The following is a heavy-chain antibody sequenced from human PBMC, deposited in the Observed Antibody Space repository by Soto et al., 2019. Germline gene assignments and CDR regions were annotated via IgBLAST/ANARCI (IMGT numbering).Heavy chain of an antibody. CDR3: ARHTPAISISDH. V-gene: IGHV4-39*01. CDR2: IYYSGST. CDR1: GGSISSSSYY. D-gene: IGHD2-15*01. Sequence: QLQLQESGPGLVKPSETLSLTCTVSGGSISSSSYYWGWIRQPPGKGLEWIGSIYYSGSTYYNPSLKSRVTISVDTSKTQFSLKLRSVTAADTAVYYCARHTPAISISDHWGQGTLVTVSS. J-gene: IGHJ4*02.